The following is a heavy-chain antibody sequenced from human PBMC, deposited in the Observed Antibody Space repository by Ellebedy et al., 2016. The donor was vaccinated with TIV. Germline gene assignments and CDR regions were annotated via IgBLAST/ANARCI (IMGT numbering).Heavy chain of an antibody. J-gene: IGHJ4*02. D-gene: IGHD3-3*01. Sequence: GESLKISCAASGFTFSSYWMHWVRQAPGKGLVWVSRINRDGSSTTYADSVRGRFTVSRDNAKSTLYLQMNSLRAEDTAVYYCARDRITGDHWGQGTLVTVSS. CDR1: GFTFSSYW. V-gene: IGHV3-74*01. CDR3: ARDRITGDH. CDR2: INRDGSST.